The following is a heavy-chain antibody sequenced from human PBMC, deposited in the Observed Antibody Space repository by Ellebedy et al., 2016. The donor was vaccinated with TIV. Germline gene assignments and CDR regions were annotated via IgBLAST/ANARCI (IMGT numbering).Heavy chain of an antibody. J-gene: IGHJ6*02. Sequence: GGSLRLSXAASGFAFSNYAMSWVRQAPRKGLEWVSTISGSGAHTYYADSVKGRFTISRDNSRNTLYLQMNSLRVEDTAVYYCAKGKGDDFWSDFENSYDYAMDVWGQGTTVIVSS. V-gene: IGHV3-23*01. CDR2: ISGSGAHT. CDR3: AKGKGDDFWSDFENSYDYAMDV. CDR1: GFAFSNYA. D-gene: IGHD3-3*01.